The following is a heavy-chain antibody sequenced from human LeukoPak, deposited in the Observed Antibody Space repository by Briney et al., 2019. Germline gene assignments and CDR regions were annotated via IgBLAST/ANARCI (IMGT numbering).Heavy chain of an antibody. J-gene: IGHJ4*02. D-gene: IGHD3-22*01. CDR3: AALGGYYYDSSGYYYFDY. Sequence: ASVKVSCKASGYTFTSYGISWVRQAPGQGLEWMGWISAYNGNTNYAQKLQGRVTMTTDTSTSTAYMELRSLRSDDTAVYYCAALGGYYYDSSGYYYFDYWGQGTLVTVSS. CDR1: GYTFTSYG. CDR2: ISAYNGNT. V-gene: IGHV1-18*01.